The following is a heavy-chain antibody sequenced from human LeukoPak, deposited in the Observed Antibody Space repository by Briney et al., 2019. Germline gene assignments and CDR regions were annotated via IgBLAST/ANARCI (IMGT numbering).Heavy chain of an antibody. CDR2: INHSGST. Sequence: SETLSLTCAVSGGSFSGYYWSWIRQPPGKGLEWIGEINHSGSTNYNPSLKSRVTISVDTSKNQFSLKLSSVTAADTAVYYCARGRECSSSPPYFYYWGQRTLVTVS. D-gene: IGHD6-6*01. J-gene: IGHJ4*02. V-gene: IGHV4-34*01. CDR3: ARGRECSSSPPYFYY. CDR1: GGSFSGYY.